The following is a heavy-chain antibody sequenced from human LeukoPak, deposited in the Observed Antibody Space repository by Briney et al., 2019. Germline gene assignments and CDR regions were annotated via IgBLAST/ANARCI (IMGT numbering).Heavy chain of an antibody. CDR1: GFTFSSYA. CDR3: TTDLITTTVTRDY. Sequence: GGSLRLSCAASGFTFSSYAMSWVRQAPGKGLEWVGRIRSETDGGTTDYAAPVKGRFSISRDDSKNTLFLQMNSLKTEDTGVYYCTTDLITTTVTRDYWGQGTLVTVSS. V-gene: IGHV3-15*01. J-gene: IGHJ4*02. CDR2: IRSETDGGTT. D-gene: IGHD4-17*01.